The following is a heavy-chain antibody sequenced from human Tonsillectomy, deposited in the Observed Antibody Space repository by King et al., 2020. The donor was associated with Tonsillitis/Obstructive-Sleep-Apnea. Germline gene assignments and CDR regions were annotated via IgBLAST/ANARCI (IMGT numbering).Heavy chain of an antibody. Sequence: VQLQESGPGLVKPSQTLSLTCTVSGGSISSGGYYWSWIRQRPGKGLEWIGYISYSGSTYYNPSLKSRVTISVDTSKKQFSLKLSSVTAADTAVYYCAGGPNEYSFDYWGQGTLVTVSS. CDR2: ISYSGST. D-gene: IGHD1-1*01. CDR3: AGGPNEYSFDY. V-gene: IGHV4-31*03. CDR1: GGSISSGGYY. J-gene: IGHJ4*02.